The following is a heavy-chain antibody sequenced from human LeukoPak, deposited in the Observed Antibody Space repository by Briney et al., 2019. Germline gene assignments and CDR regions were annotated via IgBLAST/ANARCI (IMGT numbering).Heavy chain of an antibody. J-gene: IGHJ6*02. CDR3: ARDKGTVTLYYYYGMDV. D-gene: IGHD4-17*01. V-gene: IGHV3-33*01. CDR1: GFTFSSYG. CDR2: IWYDGSNK. Sequence: GGSLRLSCAASGFTFSSYGMHWVRQAPGKGLEWVAVIWYDGSNKYYADSVKGRFTISRDNSKNTLYLQMNSLRAEDTAVYYYARDKGTVTLYYYYGMDVWGQGTTVTVSS.